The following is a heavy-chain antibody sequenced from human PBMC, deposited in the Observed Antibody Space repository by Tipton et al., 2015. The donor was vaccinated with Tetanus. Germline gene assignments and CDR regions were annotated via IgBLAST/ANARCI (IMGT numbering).Heavy chain of an antibody. Sequence: QSGAEVKKPGESLKISCKGSGDSFSTYWIGWVRQMPGKGLEWMGIIYPDDSDTRYSPSFQGQVTISAYKSISTAYLQWSSLKASYTAMYYCAGGSGRYPYYYGMDVWGEETAVSVSS. D-gene: IGHD6-19*01. V-gene: IGHV5-51*01. CDR2: IYPDDSDT. CDR1: GDSFSTYW. CDR3: AGGSGRYPYYYGMDV. J-gene: IGHJ6*04.